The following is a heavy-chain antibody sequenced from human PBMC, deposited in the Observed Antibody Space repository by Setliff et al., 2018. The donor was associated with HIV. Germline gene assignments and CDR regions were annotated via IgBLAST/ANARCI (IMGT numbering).Heavy chain of an antibody. J-gene: IGHJ5*01. CDR2: INHSGST. V-gene: IGHV4-34*01. CDR1: GGSFSGYY. Sequence: SETLSLTCAVYGGSFSGYYWSWIRQPPGKGLEWIGEINHSGSTNYNPSLKRRVTISVDASKNQFSLKLNSVTAADTAVYYCARVRLELRQYWFDSWGQGSPVTVSS. CDR3: ARVRLELRQYWFDS. D-gene: IGHD1-7*01.